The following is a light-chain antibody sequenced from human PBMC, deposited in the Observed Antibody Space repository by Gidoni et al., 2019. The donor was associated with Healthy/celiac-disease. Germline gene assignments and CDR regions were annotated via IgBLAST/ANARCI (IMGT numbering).Light chain of an antibody. V-gene: IGKV1-39*01. CDR1: QSISSY. Sequence: DIQMTQSPSSLSASVGDRVTITCRASQSISSYLNWYQQKPGKAPKLLIYAASRLQSGVPSRFSGSGSGTDFTLTISSLQPEDFATYYCQQSYSTLLTCGGGTKVEIK. CDR2: AAS. J-gene: IGKJ4*01. CDR3: QQSYSTLLT.